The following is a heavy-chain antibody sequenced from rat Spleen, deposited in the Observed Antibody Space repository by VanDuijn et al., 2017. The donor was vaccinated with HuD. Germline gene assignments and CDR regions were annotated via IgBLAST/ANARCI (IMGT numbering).Heavy chain of an antibody. V-gene: IGHV5-29*01. D-gene: IGHD1-11*01. Sequence: EVQLVESGGGLVQPGRSLKLSCVASGFTFNNYGMAWVRQAPTKGLEWVATISYGDSSGHSSTYYRDSVKGRFTISTDNAKSTLSLQMDSLRSEDTATYYCAREGNYGGAFDYWGQGVMVTVSS. CDR3: AREGNYGGAFDY. CDR2: ISYGDSSGHSST. CDR1: GFTFNNYG. J-gene: IGHJ2*01.